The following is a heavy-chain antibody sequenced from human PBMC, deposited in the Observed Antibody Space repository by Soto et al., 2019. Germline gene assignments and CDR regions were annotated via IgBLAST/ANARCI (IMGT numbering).Heavy chain of an antibody. J-gene: IGHJ4*02. D-gene: IGHD5-12*01. V-gene: IGHV3-30*18. Sequence: GGSLRLSCAASGFTFSSYGMHWVRQAPGKGLEWVAVISYDGSNKYYADSVKGRFTISRDNSKNTLYLQMNSLRAEDTAVYYCAKNAEVVATITPIDYWGQGXLVTVSS. CDR2: ISYDGSNK. CDR3: AKNAEVVATITPIDY. CDR1: GFTFSSYG.